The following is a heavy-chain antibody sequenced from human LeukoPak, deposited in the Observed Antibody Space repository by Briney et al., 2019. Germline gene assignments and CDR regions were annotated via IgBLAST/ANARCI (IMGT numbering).Heavy chain of an antibody. CDR2: ISAYNGNT. V-gene: IGHV1-18*01. J-gene: IGHJ4*02. Sequence: GASVKVSCKASGYTFTSYGISWVRQAPGQGLEWMGWISAYNGNTNYAQKLQGRVTMTTDTSTSTAYMELRSLRSDDTAVYYCAGTTASRSYGERYFDYWGQGTLVTVSS. D-gene: IGHD1-26*01. CDR3: AGTTASRSYGERYFDY. CDR1: GYTFTSYG.